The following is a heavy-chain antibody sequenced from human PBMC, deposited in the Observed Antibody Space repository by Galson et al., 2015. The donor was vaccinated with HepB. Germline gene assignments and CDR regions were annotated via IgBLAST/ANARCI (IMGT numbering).Heavy chain of an antibody. D-gene: IGHD5-24*01. J-gene: IGHJ6*02. CDR3: ARDRPGQFYGMDV. Sequence: SLRLSCAGSGFTFSSYEMHWVRQAPGKGLEWVSSISRTSTYIYYADSVKGRFTITRDNAKDSLYLQMNSLRAEDTAVYYCARDRPGQFYGMDVWGQGTTVTVSS. CDR1: GFTFSSYE. CDR2: ISRTSTYI. V-gene: IGHV3-21*01.